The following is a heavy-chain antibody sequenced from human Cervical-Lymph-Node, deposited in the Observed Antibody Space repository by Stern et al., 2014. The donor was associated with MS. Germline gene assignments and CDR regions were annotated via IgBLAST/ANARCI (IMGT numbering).Heavy chain of an antibody. J-gene: IGHJ5*02. Sequence: QLQLQESGPGLVKPSQTLSLTCTVSDGSISSGIYYWSWIRQHPGKGLEWIGYIYSGSTSYNPSLKSRITISVDTSRNQFSLKLNSVTAADTAVYYCARGPYFYDSSRYSRGSFDPWGQGTLVSVSS. D-gene: IGHD3-22*01. CDR1: DGSISSGIYY. V-gene: IGHV4-31*03. CDR2: IYSGST. CDR3: ARGPYFYDSSRYSRGSFDP.